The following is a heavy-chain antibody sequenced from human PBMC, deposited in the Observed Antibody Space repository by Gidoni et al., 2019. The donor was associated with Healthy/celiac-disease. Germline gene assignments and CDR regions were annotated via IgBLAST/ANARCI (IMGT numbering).Heavy chain of an antibody. CDR3: ARETYGWGYYYYGMDV. Sequence: QVQLVESGGGVVQPGRSLRLSCAASGFTFSSYAMHWVRQAPGKGLEWVAVISYDGSNKYYADSVKGRFTISRDNSKNTLYLQMNSLRAEDTAVYYCARETYGWGYYYYGMDVWGQGTTVTVSS. D-gene: IGHD6-19*01. V-gene: IGHV3-30*04. CDR1: GFTFSSYA. J-gene: IGHJ6*02. CDR2: ISYDGSNK.